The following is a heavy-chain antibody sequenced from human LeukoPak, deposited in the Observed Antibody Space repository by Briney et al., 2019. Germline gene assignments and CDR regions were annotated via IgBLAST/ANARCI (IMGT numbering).Heavy chain of an antibody. Sequence: GGSLRLSCAASGFTFDDYAMHWVRQAPGKGLEWVSGISWNSGSIGYADSVKGRFTISRDNAKNSLYLQMNSLRAEDMALYYCAKSFGIAAAGTLDAFDIWGQGTMVTVSS. V-gene: IGHV3-9*03. J-gene: IGHJ3*02. CDR3: AKSFGIAAAGTLDAFDI. D-gene: IGHD6-13*01. CDR2: ISWNSGSI. CDR1: GFTFDDYA.